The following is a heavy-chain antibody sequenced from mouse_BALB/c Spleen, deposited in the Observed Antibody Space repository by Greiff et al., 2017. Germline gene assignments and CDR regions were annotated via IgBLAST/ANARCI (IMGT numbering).Heavy chain of an antibody. Sequence: EVQLQESGPELVKPGASVKVSCKASGYAFTSYNMYWVKQSHGKSLEWIGYIDPYNGGTSYNQKFKGKATLTVDKSSSTAYMHLNSLTSEDSAVYYCARKGSYYDYDGWFAYWGQGTLVTVSA. D-gene: IGHD2-4*01. J-gene: IGHJ3*01. CDR1: GYAFTSYN. CDR3: ARKGSYYDYDGWFAY. V-gene: IGHV1S135*01. CDR2: IDPYNGGT.